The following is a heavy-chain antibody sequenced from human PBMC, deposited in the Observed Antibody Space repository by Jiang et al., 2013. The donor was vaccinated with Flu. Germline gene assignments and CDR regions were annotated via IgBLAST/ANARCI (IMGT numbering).Heavy chain of an antibody. CDR3: ARAFRTAGYFDY. CDR2: ISYDGSNK. D-gene: IGHD4-17*01. CDR1: GFTFSSYG. V-gene: IGHV3-33*05. J-gene: IGHJ4*02. Sequence: QLVESGGGVVQPGRSLRLSCAASGFTFSSYGMHWVRQAPGKGLEWVAVISYDGSNKYYADSVKGRFTISRDNSKNTLYLQMNSLRAEDTAVYYCARAFRTAGYFDYWGQGTLVTVSS.